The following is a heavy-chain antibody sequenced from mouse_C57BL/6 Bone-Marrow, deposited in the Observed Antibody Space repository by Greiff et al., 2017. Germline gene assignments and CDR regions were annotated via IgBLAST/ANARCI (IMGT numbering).Heavy chain of an antibody. CDR1: GYTFTSYG. D-gene: IGHD2-4*01. J-gene: IGHJ3*01. V-gene: IGHV1-81*01. CDR3: ARARYDYDMGWFAY. CDR2: IYPRSGNT. Sequence: VQLQQSGAELARPGASVKLSCKASGYTFTSYGIRWVKQRTGQGLEWIGEIYPRSGNTYYNEKFKGKATLTADKSSSTAYMELRSLTSEDSAVYFCARARYDYDMGWFAYWGQGTLVTVSA.